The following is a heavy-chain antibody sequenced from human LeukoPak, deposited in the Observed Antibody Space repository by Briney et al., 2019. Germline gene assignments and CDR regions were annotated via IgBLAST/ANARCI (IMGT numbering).Heavy chain of an antibody. Sequence: GGSLRLSCAASDFTFSSCAMSWVRQAPGKGLEWVSTIIDSGNSIYYADSAEGRFTISRDNSKNTLYLQMNSLRAGDTAVYYCAKGPIFSGGYGVFDYWGLGTLVTVSS. V-gene: IGHV3-23*01. J-gene: IGHJ4*02. D-gene: IGHD1-26*01. CDR3: AKGPIFSGGYGVFDY. CDR1: DFTFSSCA. CDR2: IIDSGNSI.